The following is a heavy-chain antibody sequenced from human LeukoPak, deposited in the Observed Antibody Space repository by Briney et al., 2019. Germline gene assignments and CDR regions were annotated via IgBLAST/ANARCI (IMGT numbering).Heavy chain of an antibody. CDR2: ISSSSSTI. V-gene: IGHV3-48*01. D-gene: IGHD5-18*01. CDR1: GFTFSSYS. J-gene: IGHJ6*03. CDR3: ARRTGIQLWLGVYYYYYMDV. Sequence: PGGSLRLSCAASGFTFSSYSMNWVRQAPGKGLEWVSYISSSSSTIYYADSVKGRFTISRDNAKNSLYLQMNSLRAEDTAVYYCARRTGIQLWLGVYYYYYMDVWGKGTTVTVSS.